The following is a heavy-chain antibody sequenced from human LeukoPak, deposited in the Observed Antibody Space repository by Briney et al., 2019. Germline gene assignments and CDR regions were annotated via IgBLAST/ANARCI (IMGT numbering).Heavy chain of an antibody. CDR2: IKSKTDGGTT. V-gene: IGHV3-15*01. D-gene: IGHD5-24*01. Sequence: PGGSLRLSCAASGFTFSNAWMSWVRQAPGKGLEWVGRIKSKTDGGTTDYAAPVKGRFTISRDDSKNTLYLQMNSLKTEDTAVYYCTTERRDGYNYGFDYWGQGTLVTVSS. CDR1: GFTFSNAW. CDR3: TTERRDGYNYGFDY. J-gene: IGHJ4*02.